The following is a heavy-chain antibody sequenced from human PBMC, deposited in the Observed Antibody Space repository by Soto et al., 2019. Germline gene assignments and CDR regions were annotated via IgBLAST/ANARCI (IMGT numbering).Heavy chain of an antibody. Sequence: QVQLQESGPGLVKPSETLSLTCNVSGGSIRSYYWSWVRQPAGQPLEWIGRIYTSGSTNYNPSLRSRVSMSVDTSKNQFSLEVTSVTAADTAVYYCAREGASGFGMDVWGLRTTVTVSS. CDR3: AREGASGFGMDV. CDR1: GGSIRSYY. V-gene: IGHV4-4*07. J-gene: IGHJ6*02. CDR2: IYTSGST. D-gene: IGHD1-26*01.